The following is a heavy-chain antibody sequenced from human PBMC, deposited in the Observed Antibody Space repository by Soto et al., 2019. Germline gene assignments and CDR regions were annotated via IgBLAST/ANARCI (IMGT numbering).Heavy chain of an antibody. CDR3: ARNPTYYYDSSGYSPDY. Sequence: TSETLSLTCTVSGGSISSSSYYWGWIRQPPGKGLEWIGSIYYSGSSYYNPSLKSRVTISVDTSKNQFSLKLSSVTAADTAVYYCARNPTYYYDSSGYSPDYWAQGTLVTVSS. V-gene: IGHV4-39*01. CDR2: IYYSGSS. J-gene: IGHJ4*02. CDR1: GGSISSSSYY. D-gene: IGHD3-22*01.